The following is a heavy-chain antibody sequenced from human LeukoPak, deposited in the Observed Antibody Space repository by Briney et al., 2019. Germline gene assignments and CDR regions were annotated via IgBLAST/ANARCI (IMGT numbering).Heavy chain of an antibody. J-gene: IGHJ3*02. CDR1: GYTFSSFA. CDR3: ATEPPGGAFDI. V-gene: IGHV3-30-3*01. D-gene: IGHD1-26*01. Sequence: GTSLRLSCAASGYTFSSFAMHWVRQAPGKGLEWVAVISYDGSNKYYADSVKGRFTISRDNSKNTLYLQMNSLRAEDTAVYYCATEPPGGAFDIWGQGTMVTVSS. CDR2: ISYDGSNK.